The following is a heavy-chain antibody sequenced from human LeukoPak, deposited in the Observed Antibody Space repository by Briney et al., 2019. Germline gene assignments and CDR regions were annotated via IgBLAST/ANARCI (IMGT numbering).Heavy chain of an antibody. CDR1: GCSFTSHY. Sequence: GASVKVSRKASGCSFTSHYMHWVRQAPGQGLEWMGWISAYNGNTNYAQKLQGRVTMTTDTSTSTAYMELTSLRSDDTAVYYCARDPWLDNWGQGTLVTVSS. J-gene: IGHJ4*02. V-gene: IGHV1-18*04. CDR3: ARDPWLDN. D-gene: IGHD6-19*01. CDR2: ISAYNGNT.